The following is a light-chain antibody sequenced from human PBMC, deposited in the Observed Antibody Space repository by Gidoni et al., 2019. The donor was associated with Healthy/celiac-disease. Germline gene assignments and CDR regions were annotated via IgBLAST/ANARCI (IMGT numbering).Light chain of an antibody. Sequence: IRMTQSPSSFSASTGDRVPITCRASQGISSYLAWYPQKPGKAPKLLIYAASTLQSGVPSRFSGSGSGTDFTLTISCLQSEDFATYYCQQYYSYPRTFGQGTMVEIK. CDR3: QQYYSYPRT. V-gene: IGKV1-8*01. CDR2: AAS. CDR1: QGISSY. J-gene: IGKJ1*01.